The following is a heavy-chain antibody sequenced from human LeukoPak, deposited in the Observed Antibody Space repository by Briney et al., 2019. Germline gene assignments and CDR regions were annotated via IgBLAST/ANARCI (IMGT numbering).Heavy chain of an antibody. CDR1: GFTFSSYA. Sequence: GGSLRLSCAASGFTFSSYAMTWVRQAPDKGLEWVSAISGSDGSTYYADSVKGRFTISRDDSQNTLYLQMNSLRSDDTAVYYCAISQGSYYDTSGYLGGDYWGQGTLVTVSS. CDR2: ISGSDGST. V-gene: IGHV3-23*01. J-gene: IGHJ4*02. D-gene: IGHD3-22*01. CDR3: AISQGSYYDTSGYLGGDY.